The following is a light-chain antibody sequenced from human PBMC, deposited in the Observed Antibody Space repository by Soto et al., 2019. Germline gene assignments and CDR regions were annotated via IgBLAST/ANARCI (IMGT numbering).Light chain of an antibody. J-gene: IGKJ3*01. V-gene: IGKV3-11*01. CDR2: DAS. Sequence: EIVLTQSPATLSLSPGERATLSCRASQSVSSYLAWDQQKPGQAPRLLIYDASNRATGIPARFSGSGSGTDFTLTISSLEPEDFAVYYCQQRSNWPPRITFGPGTKVDIK. CDR3: QQRSNWPPRIT. CDR1: QSVSSY.